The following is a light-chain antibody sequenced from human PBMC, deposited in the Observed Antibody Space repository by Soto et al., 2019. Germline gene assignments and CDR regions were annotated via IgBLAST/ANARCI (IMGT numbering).Light chain of an antibody. CDR1: QSISSG. CDR2: KAS. Sequence: DIQMTQSPSTLSASVGDRVTITCRASQSISSGLAWYQQKPGKAPKLLIYKASSLESGVPSRFSGSGSGTEFTLTIRSLQPEDFATYYCQQYNSPMYTFGQGTKLQIK. J-gene: IGKJ2*01. CDR3: QQYNSPMYT. V-gene: IGKV1-5*03.